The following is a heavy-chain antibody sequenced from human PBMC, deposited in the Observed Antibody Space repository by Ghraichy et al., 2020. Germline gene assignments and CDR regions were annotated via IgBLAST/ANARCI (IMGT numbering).Heavy chain of an antibody. CDR1: GFTFSNYA. Sequence: GGSLRLSCAASGFTFSNYAMSWVRQAPGKGLEWVSGIISSGGGVYYADSVKGRFTMSRDNSKNTLYLQMNSLRAEDTAVYFCAKEIAVGNSPTFDYWGQGTLVTVSS. CDR2: IISSGGGV. CDR3: AKEIAVGNSPTFDY. V-gene: IGHV3-23*01. D-gene: IGHD6-19*01. J-gene: IGHJ4*02.